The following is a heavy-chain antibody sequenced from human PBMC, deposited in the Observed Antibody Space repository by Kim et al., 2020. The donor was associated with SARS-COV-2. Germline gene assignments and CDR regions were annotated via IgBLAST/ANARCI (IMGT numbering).Heavy chain of an antibody. Sequence: SETLSLTCSVSGGSISSSISYWGWIRQPPGKGLEWIGSLSYSGRTYYNPSLKSRVTISVDTYKNQFSLNLSSVTAADTAVYYCAGLYAYNCFDPWGQGTLVTVSS. J-gene: IGHJ5*02. CDR3: AGLYAYNCFDP. V-gene: IGHV4-39*01. D-gene: IGHD4-17*01. CDR1: GGSISSSISY. CDR2: LSYSGRT.